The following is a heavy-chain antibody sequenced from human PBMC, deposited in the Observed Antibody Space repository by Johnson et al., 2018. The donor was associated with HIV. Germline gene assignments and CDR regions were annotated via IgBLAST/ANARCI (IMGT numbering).Heavy chain of an antibody. Sequence: QVQLVESGGVVVQPGRSLRLSCAASGFTFDDYAMHWVRQAPGKGLEWVTIISFDGSDKYYADSVKGRFTISGDNSKSTLYLQMNSLRAEDSAVYYCAKDKDAFDIWGQGTMVTVSS. J-gene: IGHJ3*02. V-gene: IGHV3-30*04. CDR3: AKDKDAFDI. CDR1: GFTFDDYA. CDR2: ISFDGSDK.